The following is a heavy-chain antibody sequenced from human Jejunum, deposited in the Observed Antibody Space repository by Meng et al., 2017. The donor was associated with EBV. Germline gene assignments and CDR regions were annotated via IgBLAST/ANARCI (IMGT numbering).Heavy chain of an antibody. J-gene: IGHJ4*02. Sequence: QGQPQGSGPGLVKPSETLHPTCNVSGGSVSTASYYWSWIRQPPGKGLEWIGNIYYIGNTNYNPSLKSRVTISVDTSKNQFSLRLSPVTAADTAMYYCARDPNPGYCSGGSCYDWGQGTLVTVSS. CDR1: GGSVSTASYY. D-gene: IGHD2-15*01. CDR2: IYYIGNT. CDR3: ARDPNPGYCSGGSCYD. V-gene: IGHV4-61*01.